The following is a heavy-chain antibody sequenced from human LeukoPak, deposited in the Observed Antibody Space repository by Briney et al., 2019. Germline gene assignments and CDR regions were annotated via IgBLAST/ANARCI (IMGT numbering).Heavy chain of an antibody. J-gene: IGHJ2*01. CDR2: IYCSGST. CDR3: AANLGPSPTDWYFDL. CDR1: GGSISSYY. Sequence: SETLSLTCTVSGGSISSYYWSWIRQPPGKGLEWIGCIYCSGSTNYNPSLKSRVTISVDTSKNQFSLKLSSVTAADTAVYYCAANLGPSPTDWYFDLWGRGTLVTVSS. V-gene: IGHV4-59*01. D-gene: IGHD1-14*01.